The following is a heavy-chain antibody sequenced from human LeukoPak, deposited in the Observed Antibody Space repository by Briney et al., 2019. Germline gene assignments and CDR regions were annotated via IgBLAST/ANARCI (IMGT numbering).Heavy chain of an antibody. V-gene: IGHV3-20*04. Sequence: GGSLRLSCAASGFTFDGYGMSWVRQAPGKGLEWVSGINWNGGSTGYADSVEGRFTISRDNAKNSLYLQMNSLRAEDTALYYCARYSYYDFWSGYMDVWGKGTTVTVSS. CDR2: INWNGGST. CDR3: ARYSYYDFWSGYMDV. CDR1: GFTFDGYG. D-gene: IGHD3-3*01. J-gene: IGHJ6*03.